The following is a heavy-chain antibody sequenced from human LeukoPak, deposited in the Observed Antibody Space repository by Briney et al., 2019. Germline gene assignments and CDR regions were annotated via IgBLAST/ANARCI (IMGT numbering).Heavy chain of an antibody. J-gene: IGHJ4*02. V-gene: IGHV1-46*04. CDR2: ISPSGDYT. Sequence: ASVKVSCKASGGTFSSYYMHWVRQAPGQELEWMGIISPSGDYTRYAQKLQGRVSMTLDTSTSTVYMELNSLESEDTAVYYCARDNSGWSVDYRGQGTLVTVTS. CDR3: ARDNSGWSVDY. CDR1: GGTFSSYY. D-gene: IGHD6-19*01.